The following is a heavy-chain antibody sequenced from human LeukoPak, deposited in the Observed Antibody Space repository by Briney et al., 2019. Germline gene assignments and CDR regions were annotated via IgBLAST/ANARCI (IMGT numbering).Heavy chain of an antibody. Sequence: PSETLSLTCTVSGGSISSGDYYWSWLRQPPGKGLEWIGYIYYSGGTYYNPSLKSPLTISVDTSNNQFSLKLSSVTAADTAVYYCARATPNYDYVWGSYRYNGYYFDCWGQGTLVTVSS. CDR2: IYYSGGT. V-gene: IGHV4-30-4*01. CDR3: ARATPNYDYVWGSYRYNGYYFDC. D-gene: IGHD3-16*02. CDR1: GGSISSGDYY. J-gene: IGHJ4*02.